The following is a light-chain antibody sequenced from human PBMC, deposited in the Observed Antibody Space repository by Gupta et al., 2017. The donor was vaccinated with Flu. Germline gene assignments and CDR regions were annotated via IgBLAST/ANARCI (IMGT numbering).Light chain of an antibody. V-gene: IGKV3-11*01. CDR1: QSVGNY. Sequence: LSLSPGERATLSCRASQSVGNYLAWYQQKPGQAPRLLVYDTSNRATGIPARFSGSGSGTDFTLTIISLEPEDFAVYYCQQRSDWLSFGGGTKVEIK. CDR2: DTS. J-gene: IGKJ4*01. CDR3: QQRSDWLS.